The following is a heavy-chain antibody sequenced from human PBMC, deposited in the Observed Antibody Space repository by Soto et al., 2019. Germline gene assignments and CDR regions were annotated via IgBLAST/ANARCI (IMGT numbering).Heavy chain of an antibody. J-gene: IGHJ4*02. CDR1: GSSITSSSYY. V-gene: IGHV4-39*01. Sequence: PSETLSVTCTVSGSSITSSSYYWGWIRQPPGKGLEWIGNIYYSGSTYYNPSLKSRVTISVDTSKNQFSLKLSSVTAADTAVYYCMLGSGWKDFDYWGQGTLVTVSS. CDR3: MLGSGWKDFDY. CDR2: IYYSGST. D-gene: IGHD3-22*01.